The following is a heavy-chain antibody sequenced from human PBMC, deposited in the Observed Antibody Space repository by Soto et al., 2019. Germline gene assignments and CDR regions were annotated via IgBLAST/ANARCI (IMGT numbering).Heavy chain of an antibody. CDR3: AKEADDSSGYYYPHFDY. J-gene: IGHJ4*02. Sequence: GGSLRLSCAASGFTFSSYAMSWVRQAPGKGLEWVSAISGSGGSTYYADSVKGRFTISRDNSKNTLYLQMNSLRAEDTAVYYCAKEADDSSGYYYPHFDYWGQGTLVTVSS. CDR1: GFTFSSYA. V-gene: IGHV3-23*01. D-gene: IGHD3-22*01. CDR2: ISGSGGST.